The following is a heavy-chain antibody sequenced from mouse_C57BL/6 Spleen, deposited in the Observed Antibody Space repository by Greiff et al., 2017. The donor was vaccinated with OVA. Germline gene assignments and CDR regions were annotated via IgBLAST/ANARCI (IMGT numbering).Heavy chain of an antibody. J-gene: IGHJ4*01. CDR2: IYPGDGDT. V-gene: IGHV1-82*01. Sequence: QVQLQQSGPELVKPGASVKISCKASGYAFSSSWMNWVKQRPGKGLEWIGRIYPGDGDTNYNGKFKGKATLTADKSSSTAYMHLSGRTSEDSVVSVCARWSTEGSYAMDYWGQGTSVTVSS. CDR3: ARWSTEGSYAMDY. CDR1: GYAFSSSW. D-gene: IGHD5-1*01.